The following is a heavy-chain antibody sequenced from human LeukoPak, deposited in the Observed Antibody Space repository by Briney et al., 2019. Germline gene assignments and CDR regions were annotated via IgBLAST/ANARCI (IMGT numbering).Heavy chain of an antibody. J-gene: IGHJ4*02. CDR1: GGSISSYY. Sequence: SETLSLTXTVSGGSISSYYWSWIRQPPGKGLEWIGYIYYSGSTNYNPSLKSRVTISVDTSKNQFSLKLSSVTAADTALYYCARSRGYFDYWGQGTLVTVSS. CDR2: IYYSGST. V-gene: IGHV4-59*01. D-gene: IGHD6-13*01. CDR3: ARSRGYFDY.